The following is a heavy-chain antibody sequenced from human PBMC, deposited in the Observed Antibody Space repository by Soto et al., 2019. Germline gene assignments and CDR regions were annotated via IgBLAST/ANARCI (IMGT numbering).Heavy chain of an antibody. CDR1: GYIFTNYY. CDR2: INPLPTSGST. J-gene: IGHJ4*02. Sequence: EASAKVSCKASGYIFTNYYIHWVRQAPGQGLEWMAIINPLPTSGSTNYAQKFQGRVTVTRDTSTSTVYLELSSLRSDDTAVYYCARDLAAAAYWGQGTLVTVSS. CDR3: ARDLAAAAY. D-gene: IGHD6-13*01. V-gene: IGHV1-46*01.